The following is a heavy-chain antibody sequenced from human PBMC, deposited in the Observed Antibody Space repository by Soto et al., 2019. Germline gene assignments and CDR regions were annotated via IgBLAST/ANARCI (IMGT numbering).Heavy chain of an antibody. CDR3: ASSVDCSTTRRSR. D-gene: IGHD4-4*01. V-gene: IGHV3-48*01. CDR1: GFTFSRYS. CDR2: ISSSSNSI. J-gene: IGHJ4*02. Sequence: GGSLRLSCAASGFTFSRYSMNWVRQAPGKGLEWVSYISSSSNSIYYADSVKGRFTISRDNAKNSLHLQMNSLRAGDTAVYYCASSVDCSTTRRSRWGQGTLVPVSS.